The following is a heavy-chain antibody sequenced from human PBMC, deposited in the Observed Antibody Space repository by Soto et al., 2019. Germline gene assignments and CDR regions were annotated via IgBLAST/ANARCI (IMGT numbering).Heavy chain of an antibody. CDR1: GYSFTSYW. V-gene: IGHV5-10-1*01. CDR2: IDPSDSYT. Sequence: GESLKISCKGSGYSFTSYWISWVRQVPGKGLEWMGRIDPSDSYTNYSPSFQGHVTISADKSISTAYLQWSSLKASDTAMYYCARDPYYYDSSGPNPDYYYYGMDVWGQGTTVTVSS. CDR3: ARDPYYYDSSGPNPDYYYYGMDV. D-gene: IGHD3-22*01. J-gene: IGHJ6*02.